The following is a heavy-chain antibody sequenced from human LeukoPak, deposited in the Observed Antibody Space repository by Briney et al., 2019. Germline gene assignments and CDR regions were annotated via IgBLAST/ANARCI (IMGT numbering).Heavy chain of an antibody. CDR3: ARASSLKKTTVTTSFDY. V-gene: IGHV4-30-4*01. CDR2: IYYSGST. CDR1: GGSISSGDYY. Sequence: SETLSLTCTVSGGSISSGDYYWSWIRQPPGKGLEWIGYIYYSGSTYYNPSLKSRVTISVDTSKNQFSLKLSSVTAADTAVYYCARASSLKKTTVTTSFDYWGQGTLVTVSS. D-gene: IGHD4-17*01. J-gene: IGHJ4*02.